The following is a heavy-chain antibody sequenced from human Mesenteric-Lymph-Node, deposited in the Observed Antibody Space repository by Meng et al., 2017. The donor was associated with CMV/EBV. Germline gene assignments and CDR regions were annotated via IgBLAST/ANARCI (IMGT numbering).Heavy chain of an antibody. V-gene: IGHV1-69*05. J-gene: IGHJ2*01. CDR2: IIPIFGTA. CDR3: ARDTVAYSGSFNWYFDL. Sequence: TFRSYAISWVRHAPGQGLEWMGGIIPIFGTANYAQKFQGRVTITTDESTSTAYMELSSLRSEDTAVYYCARDTVAYSGSFNWYFDLWGRGTLVTVSS. CDR1: TFRSYA. D-gene: IGHD1-26*01.